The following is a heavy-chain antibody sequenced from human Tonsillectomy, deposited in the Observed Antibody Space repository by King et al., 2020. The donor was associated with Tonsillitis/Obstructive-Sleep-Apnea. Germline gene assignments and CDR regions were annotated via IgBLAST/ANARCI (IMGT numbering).Heavy chain of an antibody. CDR2: ISSSSSYI. D-gene: IGHD6-6*01. Sequence: VQLVESGGGLVKPGGSLRLSCAASGFTFSSYSMNWVRQAPGKGLEWGSSISSSSSYIYYADSVKGRFTISRDNAKNSLYLQMNSLRAEDTAVYYCARAGISSSSTNAFDIWGQGTMVTVSS. V-gene: IGHV3-21*01. J-gene: IGHJ3*02. CDR1: GFTFSSYS. CDR3: ARAGISSSSTNAFDI.